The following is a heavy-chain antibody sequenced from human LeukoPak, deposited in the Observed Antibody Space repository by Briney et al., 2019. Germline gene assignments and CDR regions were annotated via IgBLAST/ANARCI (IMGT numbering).Heavy chain of an antibody. CDR1: GYTFTGYY. Sequence: ASVKVSCKASGYTFTGYYMHWVRQAPGQGLEWMGWINPNSGGTNYAQKFQGWVTMTRDTSISTAYMELSRLRSDDTAVYYCARGGIAAAAYYFDYWGQGTLVTDSS. CDR2: INPNSGGT. J-gene: IGHJ4*02. D-gene: IGHD6-13*01. V-gene: IGHV1-2*04. CDR3: ARGGIAAAAYYFDY.